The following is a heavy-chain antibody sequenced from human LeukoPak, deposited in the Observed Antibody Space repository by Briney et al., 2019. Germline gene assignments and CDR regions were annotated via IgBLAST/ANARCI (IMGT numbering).Heavy chain of an antibody. CDR2: INWNGGST. V-gene: IGHV3-20*04. D-gene: IGHD5-24*01. Sequence: PGGSLRLSCAASGFTFDDYGMCWVRQAPGKGLEWVSGINWNGGSTGYADSVKGRFTISRDNAKNSLYLQMNSLRAEDTALYYCARDGYNSYYFDYWGQGTLVTVSS. CDR3: ARDGYNSYYFDY. CDR1: GFTFDDYG. J-gene: IGHJ4*02.